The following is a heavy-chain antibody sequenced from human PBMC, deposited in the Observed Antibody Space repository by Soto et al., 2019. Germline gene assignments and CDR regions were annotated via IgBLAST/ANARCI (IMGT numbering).Heavy chain of an antibody. V-gene: IGHV4-59*01. J-gene: IGHJ6*02. D-gene: IGHD6-19*01. CDR2: IYYSGST. Sequence: PSETLSLTCTVSGGSISSYYWSWIRQPPGKGLEWIGYIYYSGSTNYNPSLKSRVTISVDTSKNQFSLKLSSVTAADTAVYYCARRIAVAGTRLGYYYGMDVWGQGTTVTVSS. CDR1: GGSISSYY. CDR3: ARRIAVAGTRLGYYYGMDV.